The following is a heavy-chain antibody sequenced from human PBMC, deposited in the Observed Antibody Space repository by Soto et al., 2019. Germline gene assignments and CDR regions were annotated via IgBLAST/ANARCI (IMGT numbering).Heavy chain of an antibody. V-gene: IGHV1-18*01. CDR1: GYTFTTYG. Sequence: ASVKVSCKASGYTFTTYGISWVRQAPGQGLEWLGWINTHNGNTNYAQNLQGRVTMTTDTSTSTAYMELRSLRSDDTAVYYCARDSPPIASWGQGTLVTVSS. D-gene: IGHD3-3*02. J-gene: IGHJ5*02. CDR2: INTHNGNT. CDR3: ARDSPPIAS.